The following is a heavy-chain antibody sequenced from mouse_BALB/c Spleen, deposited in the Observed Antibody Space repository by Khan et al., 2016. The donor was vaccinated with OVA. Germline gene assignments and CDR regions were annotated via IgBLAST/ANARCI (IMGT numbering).Heavy chain of an antibody. D-gene: IGHD2-3*01. CDR1: GFSLTNYG. Sequence: QVQLKESGPGLVAPSQSLSITCTVSGFSLTNYGVNWVRQPPGKGLEWLGVIWGDGNTNYHSALKSRLSISKDNSKSQVFLKLNSLQTDDTATSYYAKPRDGYPYGMDYWGQGTSVTVSS. V-gene: IGHV2-3*01. CDR3: AKPRDGYPYGMDY. CDR2: IWGDGNT. J-gene: IGHJ4*01.